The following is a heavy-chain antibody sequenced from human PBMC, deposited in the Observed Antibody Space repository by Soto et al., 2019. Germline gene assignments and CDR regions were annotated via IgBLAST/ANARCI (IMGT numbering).Heavy chain of an antibody. D-gene: IGHD5-18*01. V-gene: IGHV3-53*01. CDR2: IYSGGST. CDR3: ARAHGYSYGYNWFDP. Sequence: MRLSCAASGFTVSSNYMSWVRQAPGKGLEWVSVIYSGGSTYYADSVKGRFTISRDNSKNTLYLQMNSLRAEDTAVYYCARAHGYSYGYNWFDPWGQGTLVTVSS. CDR1: GFTVSSNY. J-gene: IGHJ5*02.